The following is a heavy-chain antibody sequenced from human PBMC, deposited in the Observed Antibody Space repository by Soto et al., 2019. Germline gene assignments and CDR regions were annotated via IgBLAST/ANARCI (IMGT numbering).Heavy chain of an antibody. V-gene: IGHV4-31*03. J-gene: IGHJ4*02. D-gene: IGHD4-17*01. CDR1: GGSMSSGAHY. Sequence: QVQLQESGPGLVKPSQTLSLTCTVSGGSMSSGAHYWSWIRQLPGKGLEWIGNIYYSGSNYYNPSLKSRVTISVDTSNNQFSLNLSSVTAADTAIYYCARDRYGVPRGDYFDSWGQGILVTVSS. CDR2: IYYSGSN. CDR3: ARDRYGVPRGDYFDS.